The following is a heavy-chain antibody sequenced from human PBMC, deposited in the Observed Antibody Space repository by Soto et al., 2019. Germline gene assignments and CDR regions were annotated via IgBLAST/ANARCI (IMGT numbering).Heavy chain of an antibody. CDR3: ASPYSSSSHGMDV. J-gene: IGHJ6*02. CDR1: GYSFTSYW. CDR2: IYPGDSDT. Sequence: PGESLKISCKGSGYSFTSYWIGWVRQMPGKGLEWMGIIYPGDSDTRYSPSFQGQVTISAGRSISTAYLQWSSLKASDTAMYYCASPYSSSSHGMDVWGQGTTVTVSS. V-gene: IGHV5-51*01. D-gene: IGHD6-6*01.